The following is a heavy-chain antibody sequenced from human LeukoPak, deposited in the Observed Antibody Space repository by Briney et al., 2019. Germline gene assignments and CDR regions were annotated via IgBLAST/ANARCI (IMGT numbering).Heavy chain of an antibody. CDR2: ISHSGTA. CDR1: GGSISSGGYS. V-gene: IGHV4-30-2*01. Sequence: PSETLSLTCAVSGGSISSGGYSWSCIRQPPGTGLEWIGFISHSGTASYNPSLKSRLTISVDMSKNQFSLKLTSVTAADTAVYYCARLGPHLDCWGQGILVTVSS. D-gene: IGHD7-27*01. J-gene: IGHJ4*02. CDR3: ARLGPHLDC.